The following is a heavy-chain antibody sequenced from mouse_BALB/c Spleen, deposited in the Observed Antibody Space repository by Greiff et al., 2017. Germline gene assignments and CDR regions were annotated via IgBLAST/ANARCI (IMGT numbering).Heavy chain of an antibody. Sequence: EVMLVESGGGLVQPGGSLKLSCAASGFTFISYTLSWVRQTPEKRLEWVAYISNGGGSTYYPDTVKGRFTISRDNAKNTLYLQMSSLKSEDTAMYYCARGTGNWYFDVWGAGTTVTVSS. CDR3: ARGTGNWYFDV. CDR2: ISNGGGST. CDR1: GFTFISYT. J-gene: IGHJ1*01. V-gene: IGHV5-12-2*01.